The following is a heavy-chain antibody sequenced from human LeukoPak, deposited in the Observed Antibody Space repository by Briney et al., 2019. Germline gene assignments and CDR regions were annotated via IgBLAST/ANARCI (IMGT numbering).Heavy chain of an antibody. CDR2: ISSSSSYI. CDR1: GFTFSIYS. D-gene: IGHD6-19*01. J-gene: IGHJ4*02. V-gene: IGHV3-21*01. CDR3: ARDGLAVAGTKGDY. Sequence: GGPLRLSCAASGFTFSIYSMNWVRQAPGKGLEWVSSISSSSSYIYYADSVKGRFTISRDNAKNSLYLQMNSLRAEDTAVYYWARDGLAVAGTKGDYWGQGTLVTVSS.